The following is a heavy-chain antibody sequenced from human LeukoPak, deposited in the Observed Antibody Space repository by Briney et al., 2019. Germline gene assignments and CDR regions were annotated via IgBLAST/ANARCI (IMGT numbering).Heavy chain of an antibody. CDR3: ARSRQASGLLGS. CDR1: RGAITSGGYS. D-gene: IGHD3-10*01. Sequence: SQTLSLTCTVSRGAITSGGYSWNWIRQPPGKGLEWIGYISDRGPAYYNPSLKSRFTISVDRPKNQFFLTVTSVTAADTAVYFCARSRQASGLLGSWGQGTLVTVSS. CDR2: ISDRGPA. J-gene: IGHJ5*01. V-gene: IGHV4-30-2*01.